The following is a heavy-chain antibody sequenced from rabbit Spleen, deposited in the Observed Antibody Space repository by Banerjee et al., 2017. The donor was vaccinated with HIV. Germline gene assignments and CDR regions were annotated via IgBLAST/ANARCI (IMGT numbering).Heavy chain of an antibody. J-gene: IGHJ3*01. Sequence: QSLEESGGDLVKPGASLTLTCTASGFTISSSYYMCWVRQAPGKGPECIACIYGDSSGSTYYASWAKGRFTISKTSSTTVTLQMTSLTAADTATYFCARGSATMTMVITGYYLGLWGQGTLVTVS. CDR2: IYGDSSGST. CDR3: ARGSATMTMVITGYYLGL. CDR1: GFTISSSYY. D-gene: IGHD2-1*01. V-gene: IGHV1S40*01.